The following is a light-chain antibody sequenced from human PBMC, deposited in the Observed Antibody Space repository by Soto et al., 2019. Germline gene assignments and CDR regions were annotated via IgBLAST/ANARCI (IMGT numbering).Light chain of an antibody. J-gene: IGLJ1*01. CDR3: CSHAGSTTYV. V-gene: IGLV2-23*02. CDR2: EVS. CDR1: SSDVGSYNL. Sequence: QFVLTQPASVSGSPGQSITISCTGTSSDVGSYNLVSWYQQHPGKAPKLMIFEVSKRPSGVSNRFSGSKSDNTASLAISGLQAEDEADYYCCSHAGSTTYVFGTGTKVTVL.